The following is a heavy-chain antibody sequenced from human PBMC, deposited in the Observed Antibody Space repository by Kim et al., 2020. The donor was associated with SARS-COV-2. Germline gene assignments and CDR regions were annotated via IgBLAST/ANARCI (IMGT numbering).Heavy chain of an antibody. CDR3: ARVLYSGSYAHAFDI. J-gene: IGHJ3*02. D-gene: IGHD1-26*01. Sequence: DAVKGRSTISRDNAKNSLYMQMNSLRAEDTDVYYWARVLYSGSYAHAFDIWGQGTMVTVSS. V-gene: IGHV3-21*01.